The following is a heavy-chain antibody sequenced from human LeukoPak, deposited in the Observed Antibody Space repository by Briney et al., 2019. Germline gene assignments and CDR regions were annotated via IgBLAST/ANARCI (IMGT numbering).Heavy chain of an antibody. Sequence: PSETLSLTCTVSGGSISSYYWGWIRQPAGKGLEWIGRIYTSGSTNYNPSLKSRVTMSVDTSKNQFSLKLSSVTAADTAVYYCARVVGVAIEQWLVLSPWGQGTLVTVSS. CDR1: GGSISSYY. CDR3: ARVVGVAIEQWLVLSP. D-gene: IGHD6-19*01. V-gene: IGHV4-4*07. J-gene: IGHJ5*02. CDR2: IYTSGST.